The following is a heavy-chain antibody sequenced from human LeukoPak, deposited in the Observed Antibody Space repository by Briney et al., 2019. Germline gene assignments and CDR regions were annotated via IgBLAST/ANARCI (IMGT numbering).Heavy chain of an antibody. CDR1: GFIFSSYG. V-gene: IGHV3-7*03. CDR2: INRDGSER. J-gene: IGHJ6*02. CDR3: ARRNAMDV. Sequence: GGSLRLSCAASGFIFSSYGIHWVRQAPGKGLEWVANINRDGSERYYVDSVKGRFTISRDDAKSSLYLQMNSLRAEDTAVYYCARRNAMDVWGQGTTVIVSS.